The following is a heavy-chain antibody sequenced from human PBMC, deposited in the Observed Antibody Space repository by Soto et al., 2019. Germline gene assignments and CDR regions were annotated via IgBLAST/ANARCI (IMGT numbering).Heavy chain of an antibody. CDR2: ISSSSNTI. V-gene: IGHV3-48*01. J-gene: IGHJ4*02. CDR3: AREGSSTSCLDY. Sequence: GGSLRLSCAASGFTLSSYGMSWVRQAPGKGLEWVSNISSSSNTIYYADSVKGRFTISRDNSKNSLYLQMNSLRAEDTAVYYCAREGSSTSCLDYWGQGTLVTVSS. D-gene: IGHD2-2*01. CDR1: GFTLSSYG.